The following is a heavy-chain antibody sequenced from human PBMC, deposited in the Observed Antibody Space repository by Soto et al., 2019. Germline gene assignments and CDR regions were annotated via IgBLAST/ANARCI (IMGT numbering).Heavy chain of an antibody. CDR2: ISSNGGST. CDR1: GFTFSSYA. CDR3: VKLTYYDILTGYYLDY. Sequence: GGSLRLSCSASGFTFSSYAMHWVRQAPGKGLEYVSAISSNGGSTYYADSVKGRFTISRDNSKNTLYLQMSSLRAEDTAVYYCVKLTYYDILTGYYLDYWGQGTLVTVSS. D-gene: IGHD3-9*01. J-gene: IGHJ4*02. V-gene: IGHV3-64D*08.